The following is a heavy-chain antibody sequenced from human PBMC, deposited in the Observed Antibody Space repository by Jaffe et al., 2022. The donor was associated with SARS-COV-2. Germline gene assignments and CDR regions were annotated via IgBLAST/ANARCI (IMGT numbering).Heavy chain of an antibody. V-gene: IGHV3-11*01. CDR3: AREARSGSVGATSAFDY. J-gene: IGHJ4*02. D-gene: IGHD1-26*01. Sequence: QVQLVESGGGSVKPGGSLRLSCAASGFAFSDYYMSWIRQAPGKGLEWVSYITGGDGSITRYADSVKGRFTISRDNTKKLVFLQMNDLRAEDTAVYYCAREARSGSVGATSAFDYWGQGILVTVSS. CDR2: ITGGDGSIT. CDR1: GFAFSDYY.